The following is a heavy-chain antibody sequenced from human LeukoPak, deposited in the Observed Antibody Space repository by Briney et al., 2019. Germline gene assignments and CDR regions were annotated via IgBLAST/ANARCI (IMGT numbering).Heavy chain of an antibody. CDR3: ARASIQLLVDY. CDR2: IYYTGRT. V-gene: IGHV4-39*02. D-gene: IGHD5-18*01. CDR1: GGSISNSSYY. Sequence: SETLSLTCTVSGGSISNSSYYWGWIRQPPGKGLEWIGSIYYTGRTFYNPSLKSRITISLDTSKDHFSLKLSSVTAADTAVYYCARASIQLLVDYWGQGTLVTVSS. J-gene: IGHJ4*02.